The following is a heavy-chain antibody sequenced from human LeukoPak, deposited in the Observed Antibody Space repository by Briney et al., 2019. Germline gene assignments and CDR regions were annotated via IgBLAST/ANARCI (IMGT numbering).Heavy chain of an antibody. CDR3: AKEKFPITMIVLDY. CDR2: ISGSGGST. J-gene: IGHJ4*02. V-gene: IGHV3-23*01. CDR1: GFTFSSYG. Sequence: GGSLRLSCAASGFTFSSYGMSWVRQAPGKGLEGVSAISGSGGSTYYADSVRGRFTISRDNSKNTLYLQMNSLRAEDTAVYYCAKEKFPITMIVLDYWGQGTLVTVSS. D-gene: IGHD3-22*01.